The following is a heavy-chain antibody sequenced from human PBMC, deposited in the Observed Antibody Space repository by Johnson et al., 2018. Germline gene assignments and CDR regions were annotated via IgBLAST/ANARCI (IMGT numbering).Heavy chain of an antibody. CDR2: ISYDGSNK. V-gene: IGHV3-30*03. D-gene: IGHD2-2*01. CDR1: GFTFSSYG. CDR3: ARTYGSSTSCYLGPYYYYYMDV. J-gene: IGHJ6*03. Sequence: QVQLQESGGGVVQXGRSXRLXCAASGFTFSSYGMHWVRQAPGKGLEWVAVISYDGSNKYYADSVKGRFTISRDNSKNTLYLQMNSLRAEDTAVYYCARTYGSSTSCYLGPYYYYYMDVWGKGTTVTVSS.